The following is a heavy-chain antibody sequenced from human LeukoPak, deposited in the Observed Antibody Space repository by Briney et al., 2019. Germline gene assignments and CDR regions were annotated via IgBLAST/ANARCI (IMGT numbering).Heavy chain of an antibody. CDR2: IYPSGGT. Sequence: SETLSLTCTVSGDSISSYYWRWIRQPPGKGLEWIGYIYPSGGTNYIPSLKGRVTISIDTSKNQFSLKLSSVTAADSAVYYCARLTRLSTSPDRYYLDYWGQGTLVTVSS. V-gene: IGHV4-4*08. J-gene: IGHJ4*02. D-gene: IGHD6-6*01. CDR3: ARLTRLSTSPDRYYLDY. CDR1: GDSISSYY.